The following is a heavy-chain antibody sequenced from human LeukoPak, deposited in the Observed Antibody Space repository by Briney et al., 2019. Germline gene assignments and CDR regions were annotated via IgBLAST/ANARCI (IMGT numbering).Heavy chain of an antibody. CDR1: GGSISSSNW. CDR2: IYHSGST. CDR3: ARDPYSSSWYRGNNWFDP. Sequence: SGTLSLTCAVSGGSISSSNWWSWVRQPPGKGLEWIGEIYHSGSTNYNPSLKSRVTISVDKSKNQFSLKLSSVTAADTAVYYCARDPYSSSWYRGNNWFDPWGQGTLVTVPS. V-gene: IGHV4-4*02. J-gene: IGHJ5*02. D-gene: IGHD6-13*01.